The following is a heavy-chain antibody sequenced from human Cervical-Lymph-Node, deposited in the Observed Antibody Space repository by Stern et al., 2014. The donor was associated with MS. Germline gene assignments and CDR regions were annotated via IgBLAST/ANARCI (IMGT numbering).Heavy chain of an antibody. CDR2: LTPMFGTS. J-gene: IGHJ4*02. CDR1: GGSFSMDT. D-gene: IGHD6-13*01. V-gene: IGHV1-69*01. Sequence: QLVESGAEVKKPGSSVKVSCKASGGSFSMDTISWVRQAPGQGLEWMGGLTPMFGTSNYAQKFQGRVTTTADESTSTAYMELTSLRSEDTAVYFCARDQGGIADSWGQGTLVIVSS. CDR3: ARDQGGIADS.